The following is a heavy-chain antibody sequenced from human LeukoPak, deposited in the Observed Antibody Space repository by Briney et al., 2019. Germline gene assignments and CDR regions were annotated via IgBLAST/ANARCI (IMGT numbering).Heavy chain of an antibody. CDR1: GFSFSNYN. D-gene: IGHD1-26*01. Sequence: GGSLRLSCIASGFSFSNYNINWVRQAPGKGLEWVSSISGSSSHIHYGDSVKGRFTISRDNAKSSVFLQMNSLRVEDTAVYYCARDIPRGSTHLDYWGQGTLVTVSA. V-gene: IGHV3-21*01. J-gene: IGHJ4*02. CDR2: ISGSSSHI. CDR3: ARDIPRGSTHLDY.